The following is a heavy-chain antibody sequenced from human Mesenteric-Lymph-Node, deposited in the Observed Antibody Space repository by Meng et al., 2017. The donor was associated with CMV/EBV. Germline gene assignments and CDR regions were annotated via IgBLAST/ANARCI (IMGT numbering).Heavy chain of an antibody. D-gene: IGHD6-13*01. J-gene: IGHJ4*02. CDR3: ARDYSSSWLDNAFDY. Sequence: SGYTFTGYYRHWVRQAPGQGLEWMGIINPSGGSTSYAQKFQGRVTMTRDTSTSTVYMELSSLRFEDTAMYYCARDYSSSWLDNAFDYWGQGTLVTVSS. CDR2: INPSGGST. CDR1: GYTFTGYY. V-gene: IGHV1-46*01.